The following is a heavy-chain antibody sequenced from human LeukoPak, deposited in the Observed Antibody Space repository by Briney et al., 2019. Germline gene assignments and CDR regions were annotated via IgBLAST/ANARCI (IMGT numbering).Heavy chain of an antibody. CDR2: ISYDGSNK. V-gene: IGHV3-30-3*01. J-gene: IGHJ4*02. CDR1: GFTFSSYA. D-gene: IGHD5-24*01. Sequence: GGSLRLSCAASGFTFSSYAVHWVRQAPGKGLEWVAVISYDGSNKYYADSVKGRFTISRDNSKNTLFLQMNSLRAEDTAVYYCATGRDGPNWEADYWGQGTLVTVSS. CDR3: ATGRDGPNWEADY.